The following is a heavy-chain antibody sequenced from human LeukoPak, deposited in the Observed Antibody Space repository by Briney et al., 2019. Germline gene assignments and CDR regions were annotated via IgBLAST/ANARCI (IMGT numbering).Heavy chain of an antibody. V-gene: IGHV3-48*03. CDR3: ARDRVGGSSEEP. J-gene: IGHJ5*02. Sequence: GGSLRLSCSASGFTFSSYEMNWVRQAPGKGLEWISYITGSGDTIYYADSVKGRFTISRDNAKNSLYLQMNSLRAEDTAVYYCARDRVGGSSEEPWGQGTLVTVSS. CDR2: ITGSGDTI. D-gene: IGHD2-15*01. CDR1: GFTFSSYE.